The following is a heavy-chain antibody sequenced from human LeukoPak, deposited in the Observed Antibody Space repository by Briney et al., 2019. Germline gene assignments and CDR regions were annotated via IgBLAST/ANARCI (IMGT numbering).Heavy chain of an antibody. V-gene: IGHV3-48*03. CDR2: ISGTGNAI. D-gene: IGHD3-22*01. J-gene: IGHJ6*02. CDR1: GFTFSTYE. CDR3: ANQDNTMIEYYYYYYGMDV. Sequence: PGGSLRLSCAASGFTFSTYEMNWFRQAPGRGLEWVSYISGTGNAIYYADSVKGRSTISRDNAKDSLYLQMNSVRAEDTAVYYCANQDNTMIEYYYYYYGMDVWGQGTTVTVSS.